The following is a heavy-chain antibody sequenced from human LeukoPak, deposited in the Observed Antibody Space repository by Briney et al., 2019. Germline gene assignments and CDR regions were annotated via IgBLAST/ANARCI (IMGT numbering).Heavy chain of an antibody. D-gene: IGHD2-2*01. J-gene: IGHJ3*02. CDR2: IYYSGSV. CDR3: ARVRGARGVPTRGAFDI. Sequence: PSETLSLTCTVSGGSISSYYWSWIRQPPGKGLEWIGYIYYSGSVNYNPSLSLKSRVTISVDTSKNQFSLKLSSVTAADTAVYYCARVRGARGVPTRGAFDIWGQGTMVTVSS. CDR1: GGSISSYY. V-gene: IGHV4-59*12.